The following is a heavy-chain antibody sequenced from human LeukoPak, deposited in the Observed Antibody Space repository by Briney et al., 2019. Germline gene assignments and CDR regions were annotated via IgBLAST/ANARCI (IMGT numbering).Heavy chain of an antibody. V-gene: IGHV1-2*02. CDR2: INPNSGGT. J-gene: IGHJ4*02. D-gene: IGHD3-10*01. CDR1: GYTFTGYY. CDR3: ANRGGGGVGMGLLGSYDF. Sequence: GASVKVSCKASGYTFTGYYMHWVRQAPGQGLEWMGWINPNSGGTNYAQKFQGRVTMTRDTSISTAYMELSRLRSEDTAVYYCANRGGGGVGMGLLGSYDFWGQGTLVTVSS.